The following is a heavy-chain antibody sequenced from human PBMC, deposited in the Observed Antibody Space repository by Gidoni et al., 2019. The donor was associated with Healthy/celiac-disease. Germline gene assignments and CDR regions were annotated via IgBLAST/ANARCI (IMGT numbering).Heavy chain of an antibody. D-gene: IGHD3-22*01. CDR3: ARAKWLLLSDAFDI. V-gene: IGHV4-59*01. Sequence: HVQLQESRPGLLKPSETLSLTCTVAGGSISSYYCIWIRQPPGKGLEWIGYIYYSGSTNYNPSLKSRVTISVDTSKNQFSLKLSSVTAADTAVYYCARAKWLLLSDAFDIWGQGTMVTVSS. J-gene: IGHJ3*02. CDR1: GGSISSYY. CDR2: IYYSGST.